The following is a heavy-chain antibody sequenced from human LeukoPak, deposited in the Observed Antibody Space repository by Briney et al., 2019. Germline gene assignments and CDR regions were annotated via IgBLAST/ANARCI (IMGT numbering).Heavy chain of an antibody. CDR2: ISYIGTT. CDR3: ARLSYYDFWSGYGYDY. J-gene: IGHJ4*02. D-gene: IGHD3-3*01. Sequence: SETLSLTCAVSGDSFSSHYWTWIRQPPGRGLEWIGYISYIGTTNYNPSLKSRVTISVDTSKNQFSLKLSSVTAADTAVYYCARLSYYDFWSGYGYDYWGQGTLVTVSS. CDR1: GDSFSSHY. V-gene: IGHV4-59*08.